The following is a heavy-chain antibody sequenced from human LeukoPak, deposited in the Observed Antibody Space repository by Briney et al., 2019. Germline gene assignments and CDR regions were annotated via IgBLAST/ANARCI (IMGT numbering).Heavy chain of an antibody. CDR2: IYSGGRT. CDR3: ARLGNSGYYFDY. V-gene: IGHV3-53*01. CDR1: GFTFSDYY. D-gene: IGHD4-23*01. J-gene: IGHJ4*02. Sequence: GGSLRLSCAASGFTFSDYYMSWVRQAPGKGLEWVSVIYSGGRTYYADSVKGRFTISRDNSKNTLYLQMNSLRAEDTAVYYCARLGNSGYYFDYWGQGTLVTVSS.